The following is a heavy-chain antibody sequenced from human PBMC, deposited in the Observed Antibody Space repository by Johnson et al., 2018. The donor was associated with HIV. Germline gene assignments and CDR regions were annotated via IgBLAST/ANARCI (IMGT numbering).Heavy chain of an antibody. V-gene: IGHV3-53*01. CDR2: IYSGGST. CDR1: GFTVSSNY. J-gene: IGHJ3*02. Sequence: VQLVESGGGVVQPGRSLRLSCAASGFTVSSNYMSWVRQAPGKGLEWVSVIYSGGSTYYADSVKGRFTISSDNSKNTLYLQMNSLRAEDTAVYYCAREDSAFDIWGQGTMVTVSS. CDR3: AREDSAFDI.